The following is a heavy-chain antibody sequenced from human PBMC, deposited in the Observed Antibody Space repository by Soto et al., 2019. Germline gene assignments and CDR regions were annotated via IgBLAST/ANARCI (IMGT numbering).Heavy chain of an antibody. Sequence: VQLVESGGGVVQPGRSLRLSCAASGFTFSSHGMHWVRQAPGKGLEWVAVISYDGRNKSHAEAVKGRFTVSRDNSKSTLFLQMNSLRPEDTAVYYCARGWDASGYYYAYFDYWGQGSLVTVSS. D-gene: IGHD3-22*01. CDR1: GFTFSSHG. CDR3: ARGWDASGYYYAYFDY. CDR2: ISYDGRNK. J-gene: IGHJ4*02. V-gene: IGHV3-30*03.